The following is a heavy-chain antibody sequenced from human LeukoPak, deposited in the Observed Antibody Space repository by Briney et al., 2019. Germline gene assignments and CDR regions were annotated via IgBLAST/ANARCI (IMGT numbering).Heavy chain of an antibody. J-gene: IGHJ2*01. D-gene: IGHD3-10*01. CDR3: SKGVWVGGFGGSFDL. CDR2: VPYGGSHQ. Sequence: PGRSLRLSCAASVFTFASHAMHAVRPAPRQGPEWVACVPYGGSHQDYAHSAKGRFTISRDNSKNRLYLQMSSLRPEATAVYYLSKGVWVGGFGGSFDLWARGTLVTVSS. V-gene: IGHV3-30*02. CDR1: VFTFASHA.